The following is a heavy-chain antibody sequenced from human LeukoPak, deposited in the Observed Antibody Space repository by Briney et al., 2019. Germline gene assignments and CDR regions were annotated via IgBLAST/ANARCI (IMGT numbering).Heavy chain of an antibody. CDR2: ISDDGGDA. D-gene: IGHD4-17*01. CDR1: GFSFNNYP. CDR3: AKSRGVTTSHFDY. V-gene: IGHV3-23*01. Sequence: GGSLRLSCAASGFSFNNYPMSWVRQAPGKGLEWVSAISDDGGDAKYADSVKGRFTISRDNAKNSLYLQMNSLRAEDTALYYCAKSRGVTTSHFDYWGQGTLVTVSS. J-gene: IGHJ4*02.